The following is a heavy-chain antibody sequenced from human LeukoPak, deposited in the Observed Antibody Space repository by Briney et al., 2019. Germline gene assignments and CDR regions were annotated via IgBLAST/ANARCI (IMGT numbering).Heavy chain of an antibody. CDR3: AKDDSSGYYHDAFDI. CDR1: GFPLSTYG. D-gene: IGHD3-22*01. Sequence: GGPLSLSCAASGFPLSTYGMQGVRQAPRRGLAWVPFIQFDKNDKYYADSVKGRFTISRDNSKNTLYLQMDSLRAEDTAVYYCAKDDSSGYYHDAFDIWGQGTMVTVSS. J-gene: IGHJ3*02. CDR2: IQFDKNDK. V-gene: IGHV3-30*02.